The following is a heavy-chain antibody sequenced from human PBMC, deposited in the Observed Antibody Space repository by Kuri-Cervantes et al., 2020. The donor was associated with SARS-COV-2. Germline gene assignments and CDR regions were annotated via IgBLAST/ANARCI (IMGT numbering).Heavy chain of an antibody. Sequence: ASVKVSCKASGYGFTSYAIDWVRQAPGQRLEWMGWINPDNGNTKYSQKFQGRVTITADKSTSTAYMELSSLRSEDTAVYYCARATGDDFWSGYYDYWGQGTLVTVSS. CDR3: ARATGDDFWSGYYDY. D-gene: IGHD3-3*01. CDR2: INPDNGNT. J-gene: IGHJ4*02. V-gene: IGHV1-3*01. CDR1: GYGFTSYA.